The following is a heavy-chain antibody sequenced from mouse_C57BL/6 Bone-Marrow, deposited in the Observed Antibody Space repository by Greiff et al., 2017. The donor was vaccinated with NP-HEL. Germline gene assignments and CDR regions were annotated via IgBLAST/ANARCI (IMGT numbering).Heavy chain of an antibody. J-gene: IGHJ4*01. CDR3: ARDHMGY. CDR2: INPGSGGT. V-gene: IGHV1-54*01. Sequence: QVQLQQSGAELVRPGTSVKVSCKASGYAFTNYLIEWVKQRPGQGLEWIGVINPGSGGTNYNEKFKGKATLTADKSSSTAYMQLSSLTSEDSAVYFCARDHMGYWGQGTSVTVSS. CDR1: GYAFTNYL.